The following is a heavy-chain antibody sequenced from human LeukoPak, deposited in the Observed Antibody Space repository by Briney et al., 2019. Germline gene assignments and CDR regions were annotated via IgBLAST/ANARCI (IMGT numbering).Heavy chain of an antibody. CDR2: IYYSGST. J-gene: IGHJ6*03. CDR1: GGSISSTSYY. Sequence: SETLSLTCTVSGGSISSTSYYWGWIRQPPGKGLEWIGYIYYSGSTNYNPSLKSRVTISVDTSKNQFSLKLTSVTAADTAVYYCARTTEGGYTYGYFYYYYMDVWGKGTTVTISS. CDR3: ARTTEGGYTYGYFYYYYMDV. D-gene: IGHD5-18*01. V-gene: IGHV4-61*05.